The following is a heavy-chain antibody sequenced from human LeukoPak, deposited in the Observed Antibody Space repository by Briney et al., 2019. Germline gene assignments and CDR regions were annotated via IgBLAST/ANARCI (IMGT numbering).Heavy chain of an antibody. J-gene: IGHJ4*02. CDR3: ARINIAADGNPLDY. CDR1: GGSISSSSYY. V-gene: IGHV4-61*05. CDR2: IYHSGST. Sequence: SETLSLTCTVSGGSISSSSYYWGWIRQPPGKGLEWIGEIYHSGSTNYNPSLKSRVTISVDKSKNQFSLKLRSVTAADTAMYYCARINIAADGNPLDYWGQGTLVTVSS. D-gene: IGHD6-13*01.